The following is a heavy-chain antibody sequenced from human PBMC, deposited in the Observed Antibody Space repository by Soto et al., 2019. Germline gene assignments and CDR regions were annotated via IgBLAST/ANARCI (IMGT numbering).Heavy chain of an antibody. CDR1: GGSISSYY. CDR2: IYYSGST. J-gene: IGHJ5*02. V-gene: IGHV4-59*12. CDR3: ARALVDTAMVPAGCWFDP. Sequence: ETLSLTCTVSGGSISSYYWSWIRQPPGKGLEWIGYIYYSGSTYYNPSLKSRVTISVDTSKNQFSLKLSPVTAADTAVYYCARALVDTAMVPAGCWFDPWGKGTLVTVSS. D-gene: IGHD5-18*01.